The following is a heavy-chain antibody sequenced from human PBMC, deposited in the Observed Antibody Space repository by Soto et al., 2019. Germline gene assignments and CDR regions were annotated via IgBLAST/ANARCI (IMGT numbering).Heavy chain of an antibody. Sequence: QMQLVQSGAEARKPGASVKVSCKTSGYTFTGYYLNWVRQATGRGHEWVGWINPKTGETNNAQKFQGRVTMTTDTSISTGYMELSGLKSDDTAVYYCVTGDHLVRWGQGTRVTVSA. CDR1: GYTFTGYY. D-gene: IGHD6-6*01. CDR3: VTGDHLVR. V-gene: IGHV1-2*02. J-gene: IGHJ4*02. CDR2: INPKTGET.